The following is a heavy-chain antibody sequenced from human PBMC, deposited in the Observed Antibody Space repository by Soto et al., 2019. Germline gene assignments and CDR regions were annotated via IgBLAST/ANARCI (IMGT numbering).Heavy chain of an antibody. J-gene: IGHJ3*01. CDR3: AKDFTIFSVVGAFDV. CDR2: ISWDSGSV. Sequence: EVQLVESGGGLVQPGRSLRLSCSASGFTFEDYVMHWVRQAPGKGLEWVSRISWDSGSVAYAVSVKGRFTISRDNAKNSLYLQMTSLRPDDTAVYYCAKDFTIFSVVGAFDVWGQGTMVTVSS. CDR1: GFTFEDYV. D-gene: IGHD3-3*01. V-gene: IGHV3-9*01.